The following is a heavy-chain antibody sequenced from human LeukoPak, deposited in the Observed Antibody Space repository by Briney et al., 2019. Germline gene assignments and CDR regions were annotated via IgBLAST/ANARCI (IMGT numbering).Heavy chain of an antibody. J-gene: IGHJ4*02. D-gene: IGHD6-19*01. CDR2: ISGSGGAT. V-gene: IGHV3-23*01. CDR1: GFTFSTYG. CDR3: AKDDHGGSGWRDYFDY. Sequence: GGSLRLSCAASGFTFSTYGMSWVRQAPGKGLEWVSSISGSGGATYSADSVKGRFTVSRDNSKNTLYLQMNSLRAEDTAVYYCAKDDHGGSGWRDYFDYWGQGTVVTVSS.